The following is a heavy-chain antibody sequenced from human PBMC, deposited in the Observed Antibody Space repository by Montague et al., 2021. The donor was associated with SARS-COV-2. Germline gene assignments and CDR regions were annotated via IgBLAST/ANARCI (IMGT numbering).Heavy chain of an antibody. J-gene: IGHJ6*02. Sequence: CAISGDSVSSNSATWDGVRQSPSRGLEWLGRTYYRYKWYNDYAVSVRGRVTINPDTSKNQFSLQLNSVTPEDTAIYYCTSGREGNYNVMDVWGQGSTVTVSS. V-gene: IGHV6-1*01. CDR3: TSGREGNYNVMDV. CDR1: GDSVSSNSAT. CDR2: TYYRYKWYN. D-gene: IGHD1-1*01.